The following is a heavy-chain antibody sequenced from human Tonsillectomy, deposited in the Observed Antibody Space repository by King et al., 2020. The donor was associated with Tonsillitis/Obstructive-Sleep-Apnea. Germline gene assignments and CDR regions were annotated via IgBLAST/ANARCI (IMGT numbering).Heavy chain of an antibody. V-gene: IGHV1-46*01. CDR1: GYTFTSYY. CDR3: ARVYYDCSGYYQGYFDY. J-gene: IGHJ4*03. Sequence: QLVQSGAEVKTPGASVKVSCKASGYTFTSYYMHWVRQAPGQGLEWMGIINTSGGSTSYAQKFQGRVTMTRDTSTSTVYMELRSLRSEDTAVYYCARVYYDCSGYYQGYFDYWGQGTLVSVSS. CDR2: INTSGGST. D-gene: IGHD3-22*01.